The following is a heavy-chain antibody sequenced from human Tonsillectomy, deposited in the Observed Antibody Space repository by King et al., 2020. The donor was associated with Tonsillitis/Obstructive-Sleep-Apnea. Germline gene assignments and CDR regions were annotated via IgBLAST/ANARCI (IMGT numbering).Heavy chain of an antibody. CDR2: TSYDGSDT. CDR3: ATQGAGAQALHDFDF. CDR1: GFTFRSYA. D-gene: IGHD1-26*01. J-gene: IGHJ3*01. Sequence: VQLVESGGGVVQPGRSLRLSCAASGFTFRSYAMHWVRQAPGKGLEWVGFTSYDGSDTYYADSVRGRFTISRDNSRKTLHLQMNSLRAEDTAVYYCATQGAGAQALHDFDFWGQGKMVTVTS. V-gene: IGHV3-30*04.